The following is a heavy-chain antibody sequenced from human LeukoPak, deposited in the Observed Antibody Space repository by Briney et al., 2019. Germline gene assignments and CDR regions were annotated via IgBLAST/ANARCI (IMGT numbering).Heavy chain of an antibody. CDR3: ARDGGNFGWYFDL. D-gene: IGHD2/OR15-2a*01. Sequence: SETLSLTCTVSGGSISSGGYYWSWIRQPPGTGLEWIGYIYHSGSTYYNPSLKSRVTISVDRSKNQFSLKLSSVTAADTAVYYCARDGGNFGWYFDLWGRGTLVTVSS. CDR1: GGSISSGGYY. V-gene: IGHV4-30-2*01. CDR2: IYHSGST. J-gene: IGHJ2*01.